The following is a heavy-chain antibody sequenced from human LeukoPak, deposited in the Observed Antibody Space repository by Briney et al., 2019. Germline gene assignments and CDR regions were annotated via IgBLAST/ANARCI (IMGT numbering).Heavy chain of an antibody. J-gene: IGHJ4*02. V-gene: IGHV4-59*01. CDR2: TYYSGST. CDR1: GGSISSYY. Sequence: SETLSLTCTVSGGSISSYYWSWIRQPPGKGLEWIGYTYYSGSTNYNPSLKSRVTISVDTSKNQFSLKLSSVTAADTAVYYCARVSGYSSSWYDYWGQGTLVTVSS. D-gene: IGHD6-13*01. CDR3: ARVSGYSSSWYDY.